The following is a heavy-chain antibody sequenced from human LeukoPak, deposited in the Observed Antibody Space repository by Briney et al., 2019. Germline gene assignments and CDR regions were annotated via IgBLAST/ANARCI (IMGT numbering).Heavy chain of an antibody. CDR2: ISYDGSNK. V-gene: IGHV3-30*19. CDR3: ARAALRYYDSSVLY. CDR1: GFTFSSYG. J-gene: IGHJ4*02. Sequence: GGSLRRSCAASGFTFSSYGMHWVRQAPGKGLEWGAVISYDGSNKYYADSVKGRFTISRDNSKNTLYLQMNRLRAEDTAVYYCARAALRYYDSSVLYWGQGTLVTVSS. D-gene: IGHD3-22*01.